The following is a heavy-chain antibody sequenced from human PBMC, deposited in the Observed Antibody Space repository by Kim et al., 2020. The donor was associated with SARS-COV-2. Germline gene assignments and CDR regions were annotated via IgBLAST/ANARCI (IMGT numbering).Heavy chain of an antibody. D-gene: IGHD1-26*01. Sequence: GGSLRLSCAASGFTFSSYAMHWVRQAPGKGLEWVAVISYDGSNKYYADSVKGRFTISRDNSKNTLYLQMNILRAEDTAVYYCARGNSGSYLYGMDVWGQGTTVTVSS. V-gene: IGHV3-30*04. CDR3: ARGNSGSYLYGMDV. CDR1: GFTFSSYA. CDR2: ISYDGSNK. J-gene: IGHJ6*02.